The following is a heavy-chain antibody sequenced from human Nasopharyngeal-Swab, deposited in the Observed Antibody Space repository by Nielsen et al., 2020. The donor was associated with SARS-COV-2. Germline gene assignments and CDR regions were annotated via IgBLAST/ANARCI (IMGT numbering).Heavy chain of an antibody. J-gene: IGHJ4*02. V-gene: IGHV3-30*03. CDR1: GFTFSSYG. CDR2: ISYDGSNK. D-gene: IGHD1-26*01. Sequence: GESLKISCAASGFTFSSYGMHWVRQAPGKGLEWVAVISYDGSNKDYADSVKGRFTISRDNSKNTLYLQMNSLRAEDTGVYYCASPSGSYWKRPFDFWGQGTLVTVSS. CDR3: ASPSGSYWKRPFDF.